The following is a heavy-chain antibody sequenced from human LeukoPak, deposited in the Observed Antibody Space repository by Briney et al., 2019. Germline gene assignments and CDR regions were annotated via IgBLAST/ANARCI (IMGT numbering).Heavy chain of an antibody. D-gene: IGHD3-22*01. CDR2: INHSGST. Sequence: SETLSLTCAVYGGSFSGYYWSWIRQPPGKGLEWIGEINHSGSTNYNPSLKSRVIISVDTSKNQFSLKPSSVTAADTAVYYCAITPYYYDSSGSPDYWGQGTLVTVSS. V-gene: IGHV4-34*01. J-gene: IGHJ4*02. CDR3: AITPYYYDSSGSPDY. CDR1: GGSFSGYY.